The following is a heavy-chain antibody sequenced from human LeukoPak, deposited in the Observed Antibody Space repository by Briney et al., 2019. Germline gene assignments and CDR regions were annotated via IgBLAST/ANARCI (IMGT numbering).Heavy chain of an antibody. Sequence: SETLSLTCTVSGGSINYYYLSWIRQPPGRGLEWIGYVYSSGSTNYKPSLQSRVTMSVDTSKNQVSLNLRSVTAADPAVYYCARHEAGTYLQYWGRGALVIVSA. D-gene: IGHD4-4*01. J-gene: IGHJ4*02. CDR1: GGSINYYY. V-gene: IGHV4-59*08. CDR3: ARHEAGTYLQY. CDR2: VYSSGST.